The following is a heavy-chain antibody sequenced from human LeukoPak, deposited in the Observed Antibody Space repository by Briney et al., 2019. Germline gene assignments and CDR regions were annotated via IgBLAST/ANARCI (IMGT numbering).Heavy chain of an antibody. CDR3: ARGIQLWLSNWFDP. CDR2: IYYSGST. CDR1: GGSISSSSYY. Sequence: PSETLSLTCTVSGGSISSSSYYWGWVRQPPGKGLEWIGSIYYSGSTYYNPSLKSRVTISVDTSKNQFSLKLSSVTAADTAVYYCARGIQLWLSNWFDPWGQGTLVTVSS. V-gene: IGHV4-39*01. J-gene: IGHJ5*02. D-gene: IGHD5-18*01.